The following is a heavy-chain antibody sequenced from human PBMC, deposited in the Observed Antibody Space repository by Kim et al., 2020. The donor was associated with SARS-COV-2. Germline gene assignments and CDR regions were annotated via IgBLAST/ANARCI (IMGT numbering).Heavy chain of an antibody. V-gene: IGHV1-8*02. J-gene: IGHJ5*01. Sequence: ASVKVSCKASGYSFTSYDINWVRQATGQGLEWMVWVNPNSGNTGYAQKFQGRVTMTRNTATSTAYMELSSLTSEDTAVYYCASGPSGWYDFWGQGTLVTVSS. D-gene: IGHD3-3*01. CDR2: VNPNSGNT. CDR3: ASGPSGWYDF. CDR1: GYSFTSYD.